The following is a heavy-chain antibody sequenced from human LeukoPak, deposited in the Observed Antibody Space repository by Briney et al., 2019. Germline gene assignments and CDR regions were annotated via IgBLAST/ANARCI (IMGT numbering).Heavy chain of an antibody. D-gene: IGHD3-3*01. J-gene: IGHJ3*02. V-gene: IGHV4-34*01. CDR1: GGSFSGYY. CDR2: INHSGSA. CDR3: ARGSYDFWSGYLSADAFDI. Sequence: PSETLSLTCAVYGGSFSGYYWSWIRQPPGKGLEWIGEINHSGSANYNPSLKSRVTISVDTSKNQFSLKLSSVTAADTAMYYCARGSYDFWSGYLSADAFDIWGQGTMVTVSS.